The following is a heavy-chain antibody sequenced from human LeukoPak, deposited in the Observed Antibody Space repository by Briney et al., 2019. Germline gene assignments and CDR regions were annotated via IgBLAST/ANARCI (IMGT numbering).Heavy chain of an antibody. CDR3: ARQEVATAIDY. CDR1: GGSISNYY. J-gene: IGHJ4*02. CDR2: ISASGNT. D-gene: IGHD2-21*02. V-gene: IGHV4-4*07. Sequence: SETLSLTCTVSGGSISNYYWSWIRQPAGKGLEWIGRISASGNTNYNPSLKSRVTMSVDTSMNLFALKLSSVTAADTAVYYCARQEVATAIDYWGQGTLVTVSS.